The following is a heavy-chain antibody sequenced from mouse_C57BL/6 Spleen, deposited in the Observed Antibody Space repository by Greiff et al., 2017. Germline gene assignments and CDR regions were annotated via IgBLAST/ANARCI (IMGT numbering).Heavy chain of an antibody. CDR3: AREATVVATDY. J-gene: IGHJ2*01. CDR1: GYAFTNYL. V-gene: IGHV1-54*01. D-gene: IGHD1-1*01. Sequence: QVQLQQSGAELVRPGTSVKVSCKASGYAFTNYLIEWVKQRPGQGLEWIGVINPGSGGTNYNEKLKGKATLTADKSSSTAYMQLSSLTSEDSAVYFCAREATVVATDYWCQGTTLTVSS. CDR2: INPGSGGT.